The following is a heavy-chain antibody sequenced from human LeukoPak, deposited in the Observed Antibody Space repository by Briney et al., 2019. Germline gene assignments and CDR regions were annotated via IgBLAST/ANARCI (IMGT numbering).Heavy chain of an antibody. D-gene: IGHD6-13*01. CDR2: IKQDGSEK. CDR1: GFNFCSNW. V-gene: IGHV3-7*01. J-gene: IGHJ4*02. Sequence: GGSLRLSCAASGFNFCSNWMSWVRQAPGKGLEWVANIKQDGSEKYYVDSVKGRFTISRDNAKASLYLQMNSLRAEDTAVYYCRGSSRTFDYWGQGALVTVSS. CDR3: RGSSRTFDY.